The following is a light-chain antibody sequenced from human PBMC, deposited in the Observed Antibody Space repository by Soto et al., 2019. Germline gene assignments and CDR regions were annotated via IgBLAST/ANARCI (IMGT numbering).Light chain of an antibody. CDR2: DAS. CDR1: QSVSSS. J-gene: IGKJ1*01. CDR3: QQRTDGWT. V-gene: IGKV3-11*01. Sequence: EIVLTQSPATLSLSPGERATLSCRASQSVSSSLGWYQQKPGQPPRLLIYDASKRVTGIPARFSGSGSGTDFTLAISSLESEDFEVYFCQQRTDGWTFGQGTKVEIK.